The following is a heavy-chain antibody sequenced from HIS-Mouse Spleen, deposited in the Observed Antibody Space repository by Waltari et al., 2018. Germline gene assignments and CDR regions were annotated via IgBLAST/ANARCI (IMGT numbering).Heavy chain of an antibody. J-gene: IGHJ4*02. CDR3: ARGLTGDY. CDR2: SNHSGST. V-gene: IGHV4-34*01. Sequence: QVQLQQWGAGLLKPSETLSLTCAVYGGSFSGYYWSWIRQPPGKGLEWIGESNHSGSTNYHPCLKSRVTIAVDTSKNQFSLKLSSVTAADTAVYYCARGLTGDYWGQGTLVTVSS. D-gene: IGHD7-27*01. CDR1: GGSFSGYY.